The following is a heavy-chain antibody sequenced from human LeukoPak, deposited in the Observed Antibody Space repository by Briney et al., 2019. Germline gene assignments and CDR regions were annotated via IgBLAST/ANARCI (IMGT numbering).Heavy chain of an antibody. Sequence: SDTLSLTCTVSGGSISSSSDYWGWIRQPPGKGLEWIGSIYYSGSTYYNASLKSRVTISVDTSKNQFSLKLSSVTAADTAVYYCARSIAVAAPDYWGQGTLVTVSS. CDR2: IYYSGST. J-gene: IGHJ4*02. CDR3: ARSIAVAAPDY. V-gene: IGHV4-39*01. CDR1: GGSISSSSDY. D-gene: IGHD6-19*01.